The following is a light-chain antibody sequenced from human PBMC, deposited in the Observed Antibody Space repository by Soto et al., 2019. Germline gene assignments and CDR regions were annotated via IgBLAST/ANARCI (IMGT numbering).Light chain of an antibody. CDR3: SSYTSDSSYA. CDR1: ISDVGLYDY. Sequence: QSALTEPSSLSGSPGKSITISCTGTISDVGLYDYGSWYQQHPGKAPQLMLYAVSNLPSGVSNRFSASKSGNTASLFISGLQAEDEADYYCSSYTSDSSYAYGSGTKVAV. V-gene: IGLV2-14*01. CDR2: AVS. J-gene: IGLJ1*01.